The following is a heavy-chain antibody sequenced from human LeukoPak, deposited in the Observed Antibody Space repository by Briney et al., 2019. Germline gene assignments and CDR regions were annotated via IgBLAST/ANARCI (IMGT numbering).Heavy chain of an antibody. D-gene: IGHD2-15*01. J-gene: IGHJ6*02. CDR2: INPNSGGT. Sequence: ASVKVSCKASGYTFTGYYMHWVRQAPGQGLEWMGWINPNSGGTNYAQKFQGRVTMTRDTSISTAYMELSRLRSDDTAVYYCARDCSGGSCYAYYYYGMDVWGQGTTVTVSS. CDR3: ARDCSGGSCYAYYYYGMDV. V-gene: IGHV1-2*02. CDR1: GYTFTGYY.